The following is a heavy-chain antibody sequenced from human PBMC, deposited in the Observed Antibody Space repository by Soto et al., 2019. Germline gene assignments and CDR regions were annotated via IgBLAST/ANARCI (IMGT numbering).Heavy chain of an antibody. J-gene: IGHJ4*02. CDR2: ISKDGRSK. CDR3: QHSPYHYPSHEDKYRGRIDS. V-gene: IGHV3-30*03. CDR1: GLNLGSYC. Sequence: PGGSLRLSGGACGLNLGSYCIHWVRQAPCKGLEWVAFISKDGRSKYYAESVKGRFTISRDNSGNTLYLQVSSLGVEETDVYYFQHSPYHYPSHEDKYRGRIDSWGQGILVAVSS. D-gene: IGHD3-16*02.